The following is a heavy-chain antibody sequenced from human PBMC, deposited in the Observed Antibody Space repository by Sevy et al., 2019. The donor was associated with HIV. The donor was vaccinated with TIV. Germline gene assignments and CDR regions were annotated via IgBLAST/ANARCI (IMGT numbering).Heavy chain of an antibody. CDR2: ISGFSSYI. D-gene: IGHD2-2*01. J-gene: IGHJ4*01. CDR1: GFTFSTYT. V-gene: IGHV3-21*01. CDR3: ARDGGCTSTSCLLYFDY. Sequence: GGSLRLSCAVSGFTFSTYTMNWVRQAPGKGLEWVSSISGFSSYIYYADSVKGRFTISGDNAKNSQYLQMNSLRAEDTAVYYCARDGGCTSTSCLLYFDYWGQGTLVTVSS.